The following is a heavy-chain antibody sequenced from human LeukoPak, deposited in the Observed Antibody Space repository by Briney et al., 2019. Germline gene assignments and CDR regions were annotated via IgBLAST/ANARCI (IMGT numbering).Heavy chain of an antibody. Sequence: GGSLRLSCAASGFTFSSYAMHWVRQAPGKGLEWVAVISYDGSNKYYADSVKGRFTISRDNSKNTLYLQMNSLRAEDTAVYYCAKDRVAAAGTFDYWGQGTLVTVSS. V-gene: IGHV3-30*04. J-gene: IGHJ4*02. CDR3: AKDRVAAAGTFDY. D-gene: IGHD6-13*01. CDR1: GFTFSSYA. CDR2: ISYDGSNK.